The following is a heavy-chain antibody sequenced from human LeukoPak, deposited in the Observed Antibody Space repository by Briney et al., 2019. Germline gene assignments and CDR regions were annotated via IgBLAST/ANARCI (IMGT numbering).Heavy chain of an antibody. CDR2: INPNSGGT. J-gene: IGHJ4*02. CDR1: GYTFTGYY. D-gene: IGHD6-19*01. V-gene: IGHV1-2*04. CDR3: ARESSVASGDY. Sequence: ASVKVSCKASGYTFTGYYMHWVRQAPGQGLKWMGWINPNSGGTNYAQKFQGWVTMTRDTSISTAYMELSRLRSDDTAVYYCARESSVASGDYWGQGTLVTVSS.